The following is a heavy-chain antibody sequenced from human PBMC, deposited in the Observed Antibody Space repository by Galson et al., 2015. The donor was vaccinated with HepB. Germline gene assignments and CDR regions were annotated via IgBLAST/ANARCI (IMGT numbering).Heavy chain of an antibody. CDR1: GFTFSSYG. D-gene: IGHD3-22*01. CDR3: AKANYDSSGYYYWGLWRFDY. Sequence: SLRLSCAASGFTFSSYGMHWVRQAPGKGLEWVAVISYDGSNKYYADSVKGRFTISRDNSKNTLYLQMNSLRAEDTAVYYCAKANYDSSGYYYWGLWRFDYWGQGTLVAVSS. V-gene: IGHV3-30*18. J-gene: IGHJ4*02. CDR2: ISYDGSNK.